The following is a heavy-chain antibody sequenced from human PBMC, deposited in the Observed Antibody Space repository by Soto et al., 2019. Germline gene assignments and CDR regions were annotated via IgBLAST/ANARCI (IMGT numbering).Heavy chain of an antibody. CDR2: INHSGST. J-gene: IGHJ6*03. CDR3: ARSGSFCSSTSCYGYYYYYYMDV. V-gene: IGHV4-34*01. Sequence: QVQLQQWGAGLLKPSETLSLTCAVYGGSFSGYYWSWIRQPPGKGLEWIGEINHSGSTNYNPSLKSRVTISVDTSKNQFSLKLSSVTAADTAVYYCARSGSFCSSTSCYGYYYYYYMDVWGKGTTVTVSS. D-gene: IGHD2-2*01. CDR1: GGSFSGYY.